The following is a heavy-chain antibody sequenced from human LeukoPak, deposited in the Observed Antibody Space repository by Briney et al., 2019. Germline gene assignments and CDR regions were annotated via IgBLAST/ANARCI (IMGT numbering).Heavy chain of an antibody. D-gene: IGHD1-7*01. CDR2: IYYSGST. Sequence: SETLSLTCTVSGGSISSSSYYWGWIRQPPGKGLEWIGSIYYSGSTYYNSSLKSRVTISVDTSKNQFSLKLSSVTAADTAVYYCARNNWNSNIDYWGQGTLVTVSS. V-gene: IGHV4-39*07. CDR1: GGSISSSSYY. CDR3: ARNNWNSNIDY. J-gene: IGHJ4*02.